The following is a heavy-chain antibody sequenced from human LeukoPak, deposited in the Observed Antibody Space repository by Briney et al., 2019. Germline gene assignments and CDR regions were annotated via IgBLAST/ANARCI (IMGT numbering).Heavy chain of an antibody. CDR1: GFTFDDYA. D-gene: IGHD2-2*01. Sequence: PGRSLRLSCAASGFTFDDYAMHWVRQAPGKGLEWVSGISWNSGSIGYADSVKGRFTISRDNAKNSLYLQMNSLRAGDMALYYCAKAGGDCSSTSCSYYGDSAAYFDYWGQGTLVTVSS. V-gene: IGHV3-9*03. CDR3: AKAGGDCSSTSCSYYGDSAAYFDY. J-gene: IGHJ4*02. CDR2: ISWNSGSI.